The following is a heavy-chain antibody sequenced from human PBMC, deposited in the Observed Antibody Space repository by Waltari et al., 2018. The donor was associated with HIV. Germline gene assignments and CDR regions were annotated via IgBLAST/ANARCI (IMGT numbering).Heavy chain of an antibody. D-gene: IGHD6-13*01. V-gene: IGHV4-61*02. CDR3: ARDEIVSSPHYYGLDV. J-gene: IGHJ6*02. Sequence: VQLRESGPRLVRPSQTLSLTCTVSGASIVSGGYNYNWVRQPAGKGREWIGRISTSGSVNDNPSLKSRVTISIDTSKNRVSLKLNSVTAADTAVYYCARDEIVSSPHYYGLDVWGQGTTVIVSS. CDR1: GASIVSGGY. CDR2: ISTSGSV.